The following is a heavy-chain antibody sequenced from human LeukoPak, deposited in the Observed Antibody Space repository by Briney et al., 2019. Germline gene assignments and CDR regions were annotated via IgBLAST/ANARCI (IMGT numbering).Heavy chain of an antibody. J-gene: IGHJ2*01. Sequence: SETLSLTCTVSGGSVSSGSYYWSWIRQPPGKGLEWIGYIYYGGSTNYNPSLKSRVTISVDTSKNQFSLKLSSVTAADTAVYYCASGYSYGYGFWYFDLWGRGTLVTVSS. V-gene: IGHV4-61*01. CDR3: ASGYSYGYGFWYFDL. CDR2: IYYGGST. CDR1: GGSVSSGSYY. D-gene: IGHD5-18*01.